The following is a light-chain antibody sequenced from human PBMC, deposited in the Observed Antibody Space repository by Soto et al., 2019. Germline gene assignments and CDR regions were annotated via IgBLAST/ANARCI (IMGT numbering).Light chain of an antibody. CDR2: DNN. J-gene: IGLJ2*01. CDR3: ATWDGSLLAEV. V-gene: IGLV1-51*01. CDR1: SSNIGNNY. Sequence: QSVLTQPPSVSAAPGQKVTISCSGSSSNIGNNYVSWYQQLPGTAPKLLIYDNNKRPSGIPDRFSGSKSGSSGTLDITGLQSGDEADYYCATWDGSLLAEVFCGGTKLTVL.